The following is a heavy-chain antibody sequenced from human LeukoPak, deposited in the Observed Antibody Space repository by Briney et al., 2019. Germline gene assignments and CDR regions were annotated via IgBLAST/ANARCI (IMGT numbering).Heavy chain of an antibody. Sequence: PGGSLRLSCAASGFTFSSYAMHWVRQAPDKGLEWVAVISYDGSNKYYADSVKGRFTISRDNSKNTLYLQMNSLRAEDTAVYYCARVDQRYYYDSSGPGYWGQGTLVTVSS. D-gene: IGHD3-22*01. CDR1: GFTFSSYA. V-gene: IGHV3-30-3*01. CDR3: ARVDQRYYYDSSGPGY. CDR2: ISYDGSNK. J-gene: IGHJ4*02.